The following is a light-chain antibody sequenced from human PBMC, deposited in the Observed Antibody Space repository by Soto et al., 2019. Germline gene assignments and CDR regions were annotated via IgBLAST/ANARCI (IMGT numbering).Light chain of an antibody. CDR1: ISDVGGHYF. CDR2: EVS. Sequence: QSVLTQPPSASGSPGQSVTISCTGTISDVGGHYFVSWYQQHPGKAPKLMIYEVSKRPSGVPDRFSGSKSGNTASLTVSGLQAEDEADYYCSSFAGRDTLYVFGTGTKLTVL. V-gene: IGLV2-8*01. CDR3: SSFAGRDTLYV. J-gene: IGLJ1*01.